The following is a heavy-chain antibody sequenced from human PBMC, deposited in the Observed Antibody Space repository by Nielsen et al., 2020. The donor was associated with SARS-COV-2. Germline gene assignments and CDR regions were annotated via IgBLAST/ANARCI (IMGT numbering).Heavy chain of an antibody. Sequence: VRQAPGKGLEWVAVISYDGSNKYYADSVKGRFTISRDNSKNTLYLQMNSLRAEDTAVYYCAKDQGTVTTLGYYYYGMDVWGQGTTVTVSS. J-gene: IGHJ6*02. V-gene: IGHV3-30*18. CDR3: AKDQGTVTTLGYYYYGMDV. D-gene: IGHD4-17*01. CDR2: ISYDGSNK.